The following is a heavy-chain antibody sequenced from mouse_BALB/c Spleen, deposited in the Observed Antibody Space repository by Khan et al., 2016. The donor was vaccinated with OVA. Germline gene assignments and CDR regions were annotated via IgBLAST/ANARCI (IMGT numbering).Heavy chain of an antibody. CDR3: ARGGGGDRFAY. J-gene: IGHJ3*01. V-gene: IGHV1S137*01. CDR2: VNTYYGDA. Sequence: QVQLQQSGAELVRPGVSVKISCKGSGYTFTDFTMHWVKQSHAKSLEWIGVVNTYYGDATYNQKFKGKATMTVDKSSTTAYMELARLTSEDSASYFLARGGGGDRFAYWGQGTLVTVSA. CDR1: GYTFTDFT.